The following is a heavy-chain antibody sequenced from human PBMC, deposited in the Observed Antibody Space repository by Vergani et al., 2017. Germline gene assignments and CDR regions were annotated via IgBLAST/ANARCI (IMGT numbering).Heavy chain of an antibody. Sequence: QVQLQQWGAGLLKPSETLSLTCAVYGGSFSGYYWSWIRQPPGKGLEWIGAINHSGSTNYNPSLKSRVTISVDTSKHQFSLKLSSVTAADTAVYYCAGSSRSINYYYYGMDVWGQGTTVTVSS. D-gene: IGHD6-19*01. CDR1: GGSFSGYY. CDR2: INHSGST. J-gene: IGHJ6*02. CDR3: AGSSRSINYYYYGMDV. V-gene: IGHV4-34*01.